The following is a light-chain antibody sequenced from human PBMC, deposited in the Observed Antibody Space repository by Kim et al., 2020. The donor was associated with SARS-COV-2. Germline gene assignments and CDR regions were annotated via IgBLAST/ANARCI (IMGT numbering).Light chain of an antibody. CDR2: QDN. V-gene: IGLV3-1*01. J-gene: IGLJ2*01. Sequence: SMSPRQKASITFSGDKLGDKYTCWYQQKPGQSPVLVIYQDNKRPSVIPERFSGSNSGNTATLTISRTQAMDEADYYCQAWDSSTAVFGGGTQLTVL. CDR1: KLGDKY. CDR3: QAWDSSTAV.